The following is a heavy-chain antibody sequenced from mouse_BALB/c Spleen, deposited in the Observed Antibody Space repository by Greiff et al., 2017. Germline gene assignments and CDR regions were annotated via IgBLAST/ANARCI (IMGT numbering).Heavy chain of an antibody. CDR1: GFTFSSYG. CDR2: IRSGGSYT. CDR3: SSLGHDYFDY. D-gene: IGHD4-1*01. J-gene: IGHJ2*01. Sequence: EVMLVESGGDLVKPGGSLKLSCSASGFTFSSYGMSWVRQTPDKRQEWGATIRSGGSYTYYPASVKGRFTISRDNAKNTLYLQIVSLKSEDTAMYSCSSLGHDYFDYWGQGTTLTVSS. V-gene: IGHV5-6*01.